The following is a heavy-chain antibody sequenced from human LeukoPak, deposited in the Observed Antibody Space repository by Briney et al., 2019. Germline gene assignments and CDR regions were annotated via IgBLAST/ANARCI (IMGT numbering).Heavy chain of an antibody. CDR3: ARDSSTWSWAEYFQH. V-gene: IGHV3-21*01. D-gene: IGHD6-13*01. CDR1: GFTFSSYS. J-gene: IGHJ1*01. CDR2: ISSSSSYI. Sequence: PGGSLRLSCAASGFTFSSYSMNWVRQAPGKGLEWVSSISSSSSYIYYADSVKGRFTISRDNAKNSLYLQMNSLRAEDTAVYYRARDSSTWSWAEYFQHWGQGTLVTVSS.